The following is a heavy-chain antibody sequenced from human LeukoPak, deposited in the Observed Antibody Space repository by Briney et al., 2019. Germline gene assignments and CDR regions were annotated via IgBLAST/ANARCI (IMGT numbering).Heavy chain of an antibody. CDR3: AAGLGIAAAEDY. CDR1: GFTFTSSA. D-gene: IGHD6-13*01. J-gene: IGHJ4*02. CDR2: IVVGSGNT. Sequence: SVKVSCKASGFTFTSSAVQWVRQARGQRLEWIGWIVVGSGNTNYAQKFQERVTITRDMSTSTAYMELSSLRSEDTAVHYCAAGLGIAAAEDYWGQGTLVTVSS. V-gene: IGHV1-58*01.